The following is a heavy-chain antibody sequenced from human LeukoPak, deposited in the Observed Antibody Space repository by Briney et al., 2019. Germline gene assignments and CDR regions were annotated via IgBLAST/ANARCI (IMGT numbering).Heavy chain of an antibody. CDR2: ISSSSSYI. J-gene: IGHJ6*03. V-gene: IGHV3-21*01. Sequence: GGSLRLSCAASGFTFSSYTMNWVRQAPGKGLEWVSSISSSSSYIYYADSVKGRFTISRDNAKNSLYLQMNSLRAEDTAVSYCARDPVAGNYYYYYYMDVWGKGTTVTVSS. D-gene: IGHD6-19*01. CDR3: ARDPVAGNYYYYYYMDV. CDR1: GFTFSSYT.